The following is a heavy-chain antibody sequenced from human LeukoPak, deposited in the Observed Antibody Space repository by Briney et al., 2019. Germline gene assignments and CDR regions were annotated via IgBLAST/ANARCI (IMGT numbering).Heavy chain of an antibody. J-gene: IGHJ4*02. Sequence: SETLSLTCTVSGGSISSSSYYWGWIRQPPGKGLEWIGSIYYSGSTYHNPSLKSRVTISVDTSKNQFSLKLSSVTAADTAVYYCARRGYDSSGYYYAYWGQGTLVTVSS. V-gene: IGHV4-39*01. CDR1: GGSISSSSYY. CDR3: ARRGYDSSGYYYAY. D-gene: IGHD3-22*01. CDR2: IYYSGST.